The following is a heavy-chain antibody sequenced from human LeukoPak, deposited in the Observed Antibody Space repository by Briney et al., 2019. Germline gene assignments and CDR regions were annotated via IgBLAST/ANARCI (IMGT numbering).Heavy chain of an antibody. CDR3: ASAPSGTTHFDY. CDR2: ISSSSSFI. CDR1: GFILSSYS. J-gene: IGHJ4*02. V-gene: IGHV3-21*01. Sequence: PGGSLKLSCAASGFILSSYSMNWVRQAPGKGLEWVSSISSSSSFIYNADSVKGRFTISSDNAKNSLYLQMNSLRAEDTAVYYCASAPSGTTHFDYWGQGTLVTVSS. D-gene: IGHD1-26*01.